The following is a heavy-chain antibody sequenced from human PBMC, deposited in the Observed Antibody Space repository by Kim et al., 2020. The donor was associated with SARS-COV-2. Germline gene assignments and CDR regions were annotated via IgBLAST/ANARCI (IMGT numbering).Heavy chain of an antibody. CDR3: ARPGYSSSWYDAFDI. J-gene: IGHJ3*02. V-gene: IGHV5-51*01. D-gene: IGHD6-13*01. CDR2: IYPGDSDT. Sequence: GESLKISCKGSGYSFTSYWIGWVRQMPGKGLEWMGIIYPGDSDTRYSPSFQGQVTISADKSISTAYLQWSSLKASDTAMYYCARPGYSSSWYDAFDIWGQGTMVTVSS. CDR1: GYSFTSYW.